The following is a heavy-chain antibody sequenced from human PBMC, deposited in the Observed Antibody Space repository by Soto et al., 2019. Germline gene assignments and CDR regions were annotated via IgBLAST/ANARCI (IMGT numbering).Heavy chain of an antibody. D-gene: IGHD6-19*01. V-gene: IGHV1-8*01. CDR1: GYTFTSYD. CDR3: ACGRIIVAGGFDS. Sequence: QVQLVQAGAEVKKPGASVKVSCKASGYTFTSYDIIWVRQATGQGLEWMGWMNPSTGNTDSAEKFQGRLTMTRNTSISTVYMELSSLSFDAPAGYCCACGRIIVAGGFDSWGQGTLVTV. J-gene: IGHJ5*02. CDR2: MNPSTGNT.